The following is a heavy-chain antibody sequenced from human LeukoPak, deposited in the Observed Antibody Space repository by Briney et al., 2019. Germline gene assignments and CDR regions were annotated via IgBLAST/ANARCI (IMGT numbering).Heavy chain of an antibody. CDR3: AKEEGFWSGYSIY. V-gene: IGHV3-23*01. J-gene: IGHJ4*02. Sequence: PGGSLRLSCAASGFTFSSYAMSWVREAPGKGLEWVSAISGSGGSTYYADSVKGRFTISRDNSKNTLYLQRNSLRAEDTAVYYCAKEEGFWSGYSIYWGQGTLVTVSS. D-gene: IGHD3-3*01. CDR1: GFTFSSYA. CDR2: ISGSGGST.